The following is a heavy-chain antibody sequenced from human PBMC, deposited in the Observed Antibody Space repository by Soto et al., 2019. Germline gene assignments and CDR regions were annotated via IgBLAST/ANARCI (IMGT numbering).Heavy chain of an antibody. CDR1: GGSISSGPYS. CDR2: FYYTGTT. Sequence: SETLSLTCTVSGGSISSGPYSWGWIRQPPGKGLEWIGNFYYTGTTSYNPSLKSRVTISVDTSKNQISLKLSSVTAADTAFYYCARLGGYYQSLDTWGQGTLVTVSS. D-gene: IGHD3-22*01. J-gene: IGHJ5*02. V-gene: IGHV4-39*07. CDR3: ARLGGYYQSLDT.